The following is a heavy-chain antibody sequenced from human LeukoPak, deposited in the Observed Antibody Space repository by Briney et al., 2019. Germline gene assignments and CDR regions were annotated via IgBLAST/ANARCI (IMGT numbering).Heavy chain of an antibody. V-gene: IGHV4-59*02. J-gene: IGHJ4*02. Sequence: PSETLSLTCTVYSGLVSSDYWTWIRQPPGKGLEWVGYIFSNGNTEYSPSLESRATISVDTSKNQCSLKLTSVTAADTAVYYCATGENHGIAVAGQFDYWGQGTLVTVSS. CDR3: ATGENHGIAVAGQFDY. CDR2: IFSNGNT. D-gene: IGHD6-19*01. CDR1: SGLVSSDY.